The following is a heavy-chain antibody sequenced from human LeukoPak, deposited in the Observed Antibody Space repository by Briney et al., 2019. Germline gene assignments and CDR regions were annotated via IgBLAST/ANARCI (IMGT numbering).Heavy chain of an antibody. J-gene: IGHJ5*02. CDR2: IEPNSGDT. V-gene: IGHV1-2*02. CDR1: GYTFTGYY. Sequence: ASVKVSCKASGYTFTGYYKHWVRQAPGQGLEWMGWIEPNSGDTNYPQKFQGRVTMTRDTSISTAYMELSRLRSDDTAVYYCARERYGGQRGFDPWGQGTLVTVSS. D-gene: IGHD1-26*01. CDR3: ARERYGGQRGFDP.